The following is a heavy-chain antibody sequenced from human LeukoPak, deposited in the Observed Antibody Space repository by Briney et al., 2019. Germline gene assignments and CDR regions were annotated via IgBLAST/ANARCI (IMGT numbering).Heavy chain of an antibody. CDR2: IYTSGST. Sequence: SETLSLTCTVSGGSISSYYWSWIRQPAGKGLEWIGRIYTSGSTNYNPSLKSRVTMSVYTSKNQFSLKLSSVTAAGTAVYYCARDSSIAAAGYMDVWGKGTTVTVSS. CDR3: ARDSSIAAAGYMDV. CDR1: GGSISSYY. J-gene: IGHJ6*03. D-gene: IGHD6-13*01. V-gene: IGHV4-4*07.